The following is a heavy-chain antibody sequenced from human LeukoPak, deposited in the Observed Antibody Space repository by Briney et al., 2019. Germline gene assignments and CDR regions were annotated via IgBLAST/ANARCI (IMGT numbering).Heavy chain of an antibody. CDR2: ISYDGSNK. CDR1: GFTFSSYG. Sequence: PGRSLRLSCAASGFTFSSYGMHWVRQAPGKGLEWVAVISYDGSNKYYADSVKGRFTISRDNSKNTLYLQMNSLRAEDTAVYYCAKGLHYDFWSVDYWGQGTLVTVSS. D-gene: IGHD3-3*01. J-gene: IGHJ4*02. CDR3: AKGLHYDFWSVDY. V-gene: IGHV3-30*18.